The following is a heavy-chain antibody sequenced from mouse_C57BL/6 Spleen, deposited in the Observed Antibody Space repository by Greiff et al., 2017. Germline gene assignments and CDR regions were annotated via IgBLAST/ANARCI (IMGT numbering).Heavy chain of an antibody. CDR1: GYSFTDYN. CDR3: ARCDYDYDVEWYFDV. D-gene: IGHD2-4*01. J-gene: IGHJ1*03. CDR2: INPNYGTT. Sequence: EVQRVESGPELVKPGASVKISCKASGYSFTDYNMNWVKQSNGKSLEWIGVINPNYGTTSYNQKFKGKATLTVDQSSSTAYRQLNSLTSEDSAVYFCARCDYDYDVEWYFDVWGTGTTVTVSS. V-gene: IGHV1-39*01.